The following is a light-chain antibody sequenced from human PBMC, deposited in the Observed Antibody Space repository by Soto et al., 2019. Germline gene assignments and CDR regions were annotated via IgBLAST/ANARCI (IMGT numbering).Light chain of an antibody. V-gene: IGKV1-5*03. J-gene: IGKJ4*01. Sequence: DIQMTQSPSTLSASVGDRVTITCRASQRISTWLAWYQQKPGKAPKLLIYTASRLESGVPSRFSGSGSATNFTLPISSLQPDEFATYYFQQYNTYPLTFSGGTTVEIK. CDR2: TAS. CDR1: QRISTW. CDR3: QQYNTYPLT.